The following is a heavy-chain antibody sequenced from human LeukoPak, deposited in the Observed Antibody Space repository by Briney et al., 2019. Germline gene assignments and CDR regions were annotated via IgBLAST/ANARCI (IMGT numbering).Heavy chain of an antibody. D-gene: IGHD5-18*01. CDR3: ARDLGVDGYGYYGMDV. CDR2: ISSSGSTI. CDR1: GFTFSSYE. V-gene: IGHV3-48*03. Sequence: PGGSLRLSCAASGFTFSSYEMNWVRQAPGKGLEWVSYISSSGSTIYYADSVKGRFTISRDNAKNSLYLQMNSLRAEDTAVYYCARDLGVDGYGYYGMDVWGQGTTVTVSS. J-gene: IGHJ6*02.